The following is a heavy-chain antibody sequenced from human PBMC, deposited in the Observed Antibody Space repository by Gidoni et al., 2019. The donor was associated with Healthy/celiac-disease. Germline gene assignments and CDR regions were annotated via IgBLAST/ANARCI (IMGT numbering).Heavy chain of an antibody. CDR1: GYPFTSSY. CDR2: INPSGGST. V-gene: IGHV1-46*03. CDR3: AREAIAAAGTGGWFDP. Sequence: QVQLVQSGAEVKKPGASVKVSCKASGYPFTSSYMHWVRQAPGQGLEWMGIINPSGGSTSYAQKFQGRVTMTRDTSTSTVYMELSSLRSEVTAVYYCAREAIAAAGTGGWFDPWGQGTLVTVSS. J-gene: IGHJ5*02. D-gene: IGHD6-13*01.